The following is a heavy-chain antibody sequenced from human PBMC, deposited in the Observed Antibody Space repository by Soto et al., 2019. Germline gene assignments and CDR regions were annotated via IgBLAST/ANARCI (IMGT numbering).Heavy chain of an antibody. V-gene: IGHV1-69*08. Sequence: QVQLVQSGAEVKKPGSSVKVSCKASGGTFSSYTISWVRQAPGQGLEWMGRIIPILGIANYAQKFQGRVTITADKYTSTAYMELSSLRSEDTAVYYCARDYYDSSGQSHDAFDIWGQGTMVTVSS. J-gene: IGHJ3*02. CDR2: IIPILGIA. CDR1: GGTFSSYT. CDR3: ARDYYDSSGQSHDAFDI. D-gene: IGHD3-22*01.